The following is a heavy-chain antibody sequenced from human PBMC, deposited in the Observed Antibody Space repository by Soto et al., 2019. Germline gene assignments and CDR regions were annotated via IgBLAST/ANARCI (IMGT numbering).Heavy chain of an antibody. J-gene: IGHJ2*01. CDR1: GGSISSYY. Sequence: QVQLQESGPGLVKPSETLSLTCTVSGGSISSYYWSWIRQPPGKGLESIGYIYYRGSTNYNPSLKXRXAXAVGTSKNQLSLMPSSVTAADTAMYDCARFNRYFDLWGRGTLVTVSS. V-gene: IGHV4-59*01. CDR3: ARFNRYFDL. CDR2: IYYRGST.